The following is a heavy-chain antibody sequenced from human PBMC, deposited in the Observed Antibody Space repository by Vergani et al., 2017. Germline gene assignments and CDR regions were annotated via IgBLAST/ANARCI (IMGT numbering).Heavy chain of an antibody. CDR1: GYTFTSYG. CDR2: IHPADSDT. D-gene: IGHD3-22*01. CDR3: ARLYGRDSSGSKYCDY. Sequence: VQLVQSGAEVKKPGASVKVSCKASGYTFTSYGISWVRQAPGQGLEWMGIIHPADSDTRYSPSFQGQVTISVDKSISTAYLQRSSLRASDSAMYYCARLYGRDSSGSKYCDYWGQGTLVTVSS. J-gene: IGHJ4*02. V-gene: IGHV5-51*01.